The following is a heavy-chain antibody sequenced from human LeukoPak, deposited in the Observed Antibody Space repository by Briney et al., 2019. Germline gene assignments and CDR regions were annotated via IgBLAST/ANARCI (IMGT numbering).Heavy chain of an antibody. CDR3: ARSYVEMATIFGY. CDR1: GYTFTSYA. V-gene: IGHV1-3*01. J-gene: IGHJ4*02. D-gene: IGHD5-24*01. CDR2: INAGNGNT. Sequence: ASVKVSCKASGYTFTSYAMHWVRQAPGQRLEWMGWINAGNGNTKYSQKFQGRVTITRDTSASTAYMELSSLRSEDTAVYYCARSYVEMATIFGYWGQGTLVTVSS.